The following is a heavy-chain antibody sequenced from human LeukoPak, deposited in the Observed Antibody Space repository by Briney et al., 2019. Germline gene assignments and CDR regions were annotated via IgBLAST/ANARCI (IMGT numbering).Heavy chain of an antibody. CDR1: GGSISSGGYS. CDR3: ARSSPSSSSWYCGLGAFDI. J-gene: IGHJ3*02. CDR2: IYHSGST. D-gene: IGHD6-13*01. V-gene: IGHV4-30-2*01. Sequence: PSETLSLTCAVSGGSISSGGYSWSWIRQPPGKGLEWIGYIYHSGSTYYNPSLKSRVTISVDRSKNQFSLKLSSATAADTAVYYCARSSPSSSSWYCGLGAFDIWGQGTMVTVSS.